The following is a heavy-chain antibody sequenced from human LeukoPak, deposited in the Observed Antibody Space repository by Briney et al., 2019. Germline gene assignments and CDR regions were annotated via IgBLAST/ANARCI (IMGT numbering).Heavy chain of an antibody. D-gene: IGHD3-22*01. J-gene: IGHJ5*02. Sequence: ASVKVSCKASGYTFTGYYMHWVRQAPGHGLEWMGWINPNSGDTNFAQKFRGRVTMTSDTSISTAYMELSRLRSDDTAVYYCARDSAYYYDSSGFSNWFDPWGQGTLVTVSS. CDR2: INPNSGDT. CDR3: ARDSAYYYDSSGFSNWFDP. V-gene: IGHV1-2*02. CDR1: GYTFTGYY.